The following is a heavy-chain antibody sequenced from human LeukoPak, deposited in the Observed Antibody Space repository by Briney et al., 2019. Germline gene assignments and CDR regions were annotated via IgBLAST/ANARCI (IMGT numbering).Heavy chain of an antibody. D-gene: IGHD1-26*01. CDR2: ISYDGSNK. CDR1: GFTFSSYS. V-gene: IGHV3-30*18. CDR3: AKIKRSGSYWFDY. J-gene: IGHJ4*02. Sequence: GGSLRLSCAAPGFTFSSYSMNWVRQAPGKGLEWVAVISYDGSNKYYADSVKGRFTISRDNSKNTLYLQMNSLRAEDTAVYYCAKIKRSGSYWFDYWGQGTLVTVSS.